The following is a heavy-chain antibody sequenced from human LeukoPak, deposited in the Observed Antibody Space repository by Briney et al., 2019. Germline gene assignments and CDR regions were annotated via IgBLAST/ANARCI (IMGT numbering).Heavy chain of an antibody. V-gene: IGHV3-7*01. CDR3: ARADWGSVDY. CDR2: INQLGSEK. Sequence: PGGSLRLSCEGSGFSFSSYWMSWVRQAPGKGLEWVANINQLGSEKYYVDSVKGRLTISRDNAKNSLNLQLNSLRVEDTAVYYCARADWGSVDYWGQGTLVTVSS. D-gene: IGHD7-27*01. J-gene: IGHJ4*02. CDR1: GFSFSSYW.